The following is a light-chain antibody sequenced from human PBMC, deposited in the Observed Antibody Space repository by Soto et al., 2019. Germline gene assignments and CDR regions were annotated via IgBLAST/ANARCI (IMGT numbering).Light chain of an antibody. V-gene: IGKV3D-20*02. Sequence: EVVLTQSPGTLSLSPGERATFSCRASQRVSSNYLAWYQQKPGQAPRLLIYGASTRATGVPARFSGGGSGTEFTLTITSLQSEDFAVYYCQQRSNWPLTFGGGTKVDIK. CDR2: GAS. CDR1: QRVSSNY. J-gene: IGKJ4*01. CDR3: QQRSNWPLT.